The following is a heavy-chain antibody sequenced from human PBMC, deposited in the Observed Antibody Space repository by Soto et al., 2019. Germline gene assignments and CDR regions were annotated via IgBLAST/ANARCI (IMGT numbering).Heavy chain of an antibody. J-gene: IGHJ6*02. V-gene: IGHV4-61*01. CDR3: ARARPDSAGSSLGRRLDV. Sequence: QVHLQESGPGLVKPSGTLSLICIVSGDSVTFGHHYWSWIRQPPGKGLEWIGHIFFTGATNYSPSLKGRVTMSVGSSKSQFSLNLTSVTAADSAIYYCARARPDSAGSSLGRRLDVWGQGTTVTVSS. D-gene: IGHD3-10*01. CDR1: GDSVTFGHHY. CDR2: IFFTGAT.